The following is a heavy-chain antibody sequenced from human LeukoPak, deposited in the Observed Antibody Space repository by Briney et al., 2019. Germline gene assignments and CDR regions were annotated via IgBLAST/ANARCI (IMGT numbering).Heavy chain of an antibody. D-gene: IGHD2-21*01. CDR1: GGSFSGHY. J-gene: IGHJ6*02. CDR2: INHSGST. CDR3: ARIPPDMDV. Sequence: PSETLSLTCAVYGGSFSGHYWSWIRQPPGKGLEWIGEINHSGSTNYKPSLKSRVTISADTPKKQISLKLSSMTAADTAVYYCARIPPDMDVWGQGTTVIVSS. V-gene: IGHV4-34*01.